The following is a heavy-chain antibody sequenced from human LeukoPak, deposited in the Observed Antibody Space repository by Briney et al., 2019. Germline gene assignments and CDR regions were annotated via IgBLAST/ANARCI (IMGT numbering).Heavy chain of an antibody. Sequence: SQTLSLTCAISGDSVSSNSAAWNWIRQSPSSGLEWLGRTSYRSKWYRDYAVSVKSRITVNPDTSKNQFSLQLNSVTPEDTAVYYCARESTVVGGVVNAFDIWGQGTMVTVSS. CDR3: ARESTVVGGVVNAFDI. D-gene: IGHD3-10*01. CDR2: TSYRSKWYR. V-gene: IGHV6-1*01. CDR1: GDSVSSNSAA. J-gene: IGHJ3*02.